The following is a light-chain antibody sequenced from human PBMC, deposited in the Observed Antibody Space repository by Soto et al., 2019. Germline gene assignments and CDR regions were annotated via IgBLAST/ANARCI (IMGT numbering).Light chain of an antibody. J-gene: IGLJ3*02. V-gene: IGLV6-57*02. CDR1: GGSIASNY. CDR2: EDN. CDR3: QSYDRKKPAV. Sequence: NFMLTQPHSVSESPGKTVTISCTGSGGSIASNYVQWYQQRPGSAPITVIYEDNQRPSVVPDRFSGSIDRSSNSASLTNSGLKNEYEAEDFCQSYDRKKPAVFGGGTKVTVL.